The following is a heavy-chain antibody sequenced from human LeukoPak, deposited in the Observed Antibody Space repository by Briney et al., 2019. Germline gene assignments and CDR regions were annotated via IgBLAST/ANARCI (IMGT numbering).Heavy chain of an antibody. CDR3: ARHRWDNWFDP. Sequence: SETLSLTCTVSGGSISSYYWSWIRQPPGKGLEWIGYIYYSGNTNYNPSLKSRVTISVHTSKIHFSLKLSSVTAADTAVYYCARHRWDNWFDPWGQGTLVTVSS. J-gene: IGHJ5*02. V-gene: IGHV4-59*01. D-gene: IGHD1-26*01. CDR1: GGSISSYY. CDR2: IYYSGNT.